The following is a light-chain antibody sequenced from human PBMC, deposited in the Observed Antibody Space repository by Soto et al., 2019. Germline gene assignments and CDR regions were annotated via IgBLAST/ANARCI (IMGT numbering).Light chain of an antibody. CDR2: EDT. CDR3: CSYADVASYV. J-gene: IGLJ1*01. V-gene: IGLV2-23*01. CDR1: SNDVGSYNL. Sequence: SVLAQPASVSGSPGQSITISCTGTSNDVGSYNLVSWYQQHPGKAPKLIIYEDTKRPSGVSNRFSGSKSGNTASLTISGLQAEDEADYYCCSYADVASYVFGAGTKVTVL.